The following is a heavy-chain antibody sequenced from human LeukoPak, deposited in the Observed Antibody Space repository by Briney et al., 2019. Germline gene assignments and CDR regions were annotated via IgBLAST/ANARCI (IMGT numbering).Heavy chain of an antibody. CDR3: ARDPGGVVYFDY. Sequence: GGSLRLSCAVSGFTFSNYDMHWARQAPGKGLEWVAVIWYDGSNKYYADSVKGRFTISRDNSKNTLYLQMNTLRAEDTAVYYCARDPGGVVYFDYWGQGPLGTVSS. CDR2: IWYDGSNK. V-gene: IGHV3-33*01. CDR1: GFTFSNYD. D-gene: IGHD2-8*01. J-gene: IGHJ4*02.